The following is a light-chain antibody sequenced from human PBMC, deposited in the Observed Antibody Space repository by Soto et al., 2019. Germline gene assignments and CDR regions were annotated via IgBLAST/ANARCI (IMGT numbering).Light chain of an antibody. Sequence: EIVLTQSPDTLSLSPAEIATLSCRASQSVSSSYLAWYQQKPGQAPRLLIYGASSRATGIPDRSSGSGSGTAFTLTSSRLQPEDLALYYCHPYRGSRTYTFGQGTKLYIK. J-gene: IGKJ2*01. CDR3: HPYRGSRTYT. V-gene: IGKV3-20*01. CDR1: QSVSSSY. CDR2: GAS.